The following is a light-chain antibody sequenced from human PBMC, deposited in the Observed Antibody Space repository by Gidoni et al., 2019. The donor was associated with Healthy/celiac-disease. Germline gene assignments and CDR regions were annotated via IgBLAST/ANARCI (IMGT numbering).Light chain of an antibody. CDR2: DAS. J-gene: IGKJ2*01. CDR1: QSVSSF. CDR3: QQRSNWLYT. V-gene: IGKV3-11*01. Sequence: EIVLTQSQATLSLSPGERATLSCRASQSVSSFLAWYQQKPGQAPRLLIYDASNRATGIPARFSGSGSGTDCTLTISSLEPEDFAVYYCQQRSNWLYTFXQXTKLXIK.